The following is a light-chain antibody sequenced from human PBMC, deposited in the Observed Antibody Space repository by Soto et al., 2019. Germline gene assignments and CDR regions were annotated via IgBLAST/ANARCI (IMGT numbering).Light chain of an antibody. J-gene: IGLJ1*01. Sequence: QSVLTQPASVSGSPGQSIAISCTGTSSDVGGYNYVSWYQQHPGKAPKLMIYDVNNRPSGVSNRFSGSKSGNTASLTISGLQAEYEADYYCSSYTSSSTAVFGTGTRVTVL. CDR2: DVN. CDR1: SSDVGGYNY. CDR3: SSYTSSSTAV. V-gene: IGLV2-14*01.